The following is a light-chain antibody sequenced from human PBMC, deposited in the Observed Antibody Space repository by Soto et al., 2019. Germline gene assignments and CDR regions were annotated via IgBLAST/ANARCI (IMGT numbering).Light chain of an antibody. CDR1: QDINNY. CDR2: AAS. CDR3: LQHKSYPLT. J-gene: IGKJ4*01. Sequence: DIQMTQSPSAMSASVGDRVTITCWASQDINNYLAWFQQKPGKVPQRLIYAASTLQSGVPSRFSGSGSGTEFTLTISSLQPEDFATYYCLQHKSYPLTLGGGTKVDIK. V-gene: IGKV1-17*03.